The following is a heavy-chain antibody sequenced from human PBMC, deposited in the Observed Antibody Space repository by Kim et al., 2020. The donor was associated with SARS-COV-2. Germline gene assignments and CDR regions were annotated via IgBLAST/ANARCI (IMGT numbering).Heavy chain of an antibody. CDR1: GYTFTSSV. CDR3: ARGVTGNGMDV. V-gene: IGHV1-3*01. J-gene: IGHJ6*02. D-gene: IGHD2-21*02. CDR2: INVGNENT. Sequence: ASVKVSCKASGYTFTSSVMHWVRQAPGQRLEWMGWINVGNENTKYSQKFQGRVTITRDTSASTAYMELSSLRSEDTAVYYCARGVTGNGMDVWGQGTTVTVSS.